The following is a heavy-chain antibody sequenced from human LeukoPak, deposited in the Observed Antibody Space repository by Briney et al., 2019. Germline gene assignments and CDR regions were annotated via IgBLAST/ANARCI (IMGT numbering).Heavy chain of an antibody. CDR1: GGSISSGSYY. D-gene: IGHD1-1*01. CDR3: ARDVERNTNYYYYYYMDV. Sequence: PSETLSLTCTVSGGSISSGSYYWSWIRQPAGKGLEWIGRTYTSGSTNYNPSLKSRVTISVDTSKNQFSLKLSSVTAADTAVYYCARDVERNTNYYYYYYMDVWGKGTTVTVSS. CDR2: TYTSGST. V-gene: IGHV4-61*02. J-gene: IGHJ6*03.